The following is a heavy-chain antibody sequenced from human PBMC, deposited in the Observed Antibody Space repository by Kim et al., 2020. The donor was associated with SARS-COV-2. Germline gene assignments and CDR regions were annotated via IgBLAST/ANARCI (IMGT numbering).Heavy chain of an antibody. CDR3: AKPGTETGSDFDY. J-gene: IGHJ4*02. D-gene: IGHD3-10*01. Sequence: YARSVKARFTISRDNSKNTLYLQMNSLRAEDTAVYYCAKPGTETGSDFDYWGQGTLVTVSS. V-gene: IGHV3-30-3*02.